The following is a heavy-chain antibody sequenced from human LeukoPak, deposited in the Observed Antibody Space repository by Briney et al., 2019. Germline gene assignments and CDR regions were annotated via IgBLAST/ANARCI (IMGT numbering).Heavy chain of an antibody. CDR2: IYYSGNT. CDR1: GDSISTSNSY. CDR3: ARGYCSGGSCYSYYYYNYMDV. J-gene: IGHJ6*03. D-gene: IGHD2-15*01. V-gene: IGHV4-39*07. Sequence: SETLSLTCTVSGDSISTSNSYWGWIRQPPGKGLEWIGSIYYSGNTYYNASLKSRVTISVDTSKNQFSLKLSSVTAADTAVYYCARGYCSGGSCYSYYYYNYMDVWGKGTTVTVSS.